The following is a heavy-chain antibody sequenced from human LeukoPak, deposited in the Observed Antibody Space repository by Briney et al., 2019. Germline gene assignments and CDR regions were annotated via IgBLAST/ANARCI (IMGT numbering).Heavy chain of an antibody. D-gene: IGHD6-19*01. Sequence: GGSLRLSCAASGFTFSSYAMHWVRQAPGKGLEWVALISYDVTYKWYADSVKGRFTVSRDNSKNTLYLQMNSLRAEDTAVYYCARDRIAVAQDAFDIWGQGTMVTVSS. J-gene: IGHJ3*02. CDR1: GFTFSSYA. V-gene: IGHV3-30*04. CDR2: ISYDVTYK. CDR3: ARDRIAVAQDAFDI.